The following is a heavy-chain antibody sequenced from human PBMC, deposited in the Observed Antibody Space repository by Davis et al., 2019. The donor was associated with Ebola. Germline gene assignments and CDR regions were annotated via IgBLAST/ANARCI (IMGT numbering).Heavy chain of an antibody. D-gene: IGHD6-19*01. V-gene: IGHV3-23*01. CDR1: GFTFSSYA. Sequence: GESLKISCAASGFTFSSYAVTWVRQAPGKGLEWVSTISGSGDSTYYADSVKGRFTISRDNSKNTLYLQMNSLRAEDTAVYYCAKVRSSGWYYFDYWGQGTLVTVSS. CDR2: ISGSGDST. CDR3: AKVRSSGWYYFDY. J-gene: IGHJ4*02.